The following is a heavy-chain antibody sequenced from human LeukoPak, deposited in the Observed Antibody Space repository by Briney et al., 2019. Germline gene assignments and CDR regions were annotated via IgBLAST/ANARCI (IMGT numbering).Heavy chain of an antibody. V-gene: IGHV4-31*03. Sequence: SQTLSLTCTVSGGSISSGGYYWSWIRQHPGKGLEWIGYIYYSGSTYYNPSLKSRVTISVDTSKNQFSLKLSSVTAADTAVYYCARAPYCSSTSCSSEGYGMDAWGQGTTVTVSS. CDR2: IYYSGST. CDR3: ARAPYCSSTSCSSEGYGMDA. J-gene: IGHJ6*02. D-gene: IGHD2-2*01. CDR1: GGSISSGGYY.